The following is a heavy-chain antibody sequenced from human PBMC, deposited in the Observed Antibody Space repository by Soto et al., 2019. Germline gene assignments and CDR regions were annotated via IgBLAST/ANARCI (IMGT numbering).Heavy chain of an antibody. D-gene: IGHD3-10*01. CDR2: ISYDGTNI. Sequence: QVQLVESGGGVVQPGRSLRLSCAASGFTFSSYAMHWARQAPGKGLEWVAVISYDGTNIYYADSVRGRFTISRDNSKNTVYLQMNSLRAEDTALYYCAKEGFGELLWGWIDPWGQGTLVTVSS. J-gene: IGHJ5*02. CDR3: AKEGFGELLWGWIDP. V-gene: IGHV3-30-3*01. CDR1: GFTFSSYA.